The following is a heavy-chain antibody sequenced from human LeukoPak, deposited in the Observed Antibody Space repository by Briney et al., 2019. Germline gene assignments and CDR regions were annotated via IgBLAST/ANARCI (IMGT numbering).Heavy chain of an antibody. J-gene: IGHJ4*02. Sequence: RGSLRLSCAASGFTFSSYSMNWVRQAPGKGLEWVSSISSSSSYIYYADSVKGRFTISRDNAKNSLYLQMNSLRAEDTAVYYCARDSSSWYPQFDYWGQGTLVTVSS. CDR1: GFTFSSYS. V-gene: IGHV3-21*01. CDR3: ARDSSSWYPQFDY. CDR2: ISSSSSYI. D-gene: IGHD6-13*01.